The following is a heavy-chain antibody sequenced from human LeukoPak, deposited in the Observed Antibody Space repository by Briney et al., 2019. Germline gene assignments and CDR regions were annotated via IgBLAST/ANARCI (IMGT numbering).Heavy chain of an antibody. CDR2: IYSGGST. CDR1: GFTVSSNY. V-gene: IGHV3-53*01. J-gene: IGHJ3*02. Sequence: PGGSLRLSCAASGFTVSSNYMSWVRQAPGKGLEWVSVIYSGGSTYYADSVKGRFTISRDNSKNTPYLQMNSLRAEDTAVYYCARDHYDILTGYTNAFDIWGQGTMVTVSS. D-gene: IGHD3-9*01. CDR3: ARDHYDILTGYTNAFDI.